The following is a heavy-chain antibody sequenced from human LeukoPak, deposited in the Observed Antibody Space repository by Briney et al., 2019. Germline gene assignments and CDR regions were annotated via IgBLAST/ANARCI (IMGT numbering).Heavy chain of an antibody. J-gene: IGHJ4*02. D-gene: IGHD5-24*01. CDR2: IYSGGST. V-gene: IGHV3-66*01. Sequence: PGGSLRLSCAASGFTVSSNYMSWVRQAPGKGLKWVSVIYSGGSTYYADSVKGRFTISRDNSKNTLYLQMNSLRAEDTAVYYCARDPEMATTSHYWGQGTLVTVSS. CDR1: GFTVSSNY. CDR3: ARDPEMATTSHY.